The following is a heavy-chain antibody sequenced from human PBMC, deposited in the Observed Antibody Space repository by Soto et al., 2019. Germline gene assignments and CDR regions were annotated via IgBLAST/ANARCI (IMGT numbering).Heavy chain of an antibody. Sequence: GGSLRLSCAASGFTFSYYSMNWVRQAPGKGLEWVSSISSSSTYIYYTDSVKGRFTISRDNDKNSLYLQMTSLRADDTAVYYCTRDPVAVTDPFYFDYWGQGTPVTVSS. V-gene: IGHV3-21*01. CDR3: TRDPVAVTDPFYFDY. J-gene: IGHJ4*02. CDR2: ISSSSTYI. CDR1: GFTFSYYS. D-gene: IGHD6-19*01.